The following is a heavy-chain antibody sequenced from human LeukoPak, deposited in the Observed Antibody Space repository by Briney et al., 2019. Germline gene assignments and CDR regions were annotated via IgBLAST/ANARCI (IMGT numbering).Heavy chain of an antibody. D-gene: IGHD6-6*01. V-gene: IGHV3-23*01. CDR2: ISGSGGST. J-gene: IGHJ5*02. Sequence: GGSLRLSCAASGFTFSSYAMSWVRQAPGKGLEWVSAISGSGGSTYYADSVKGRFTISRDNSKNTLYLRMNSLRAEDTAVYYCAKDYSSSSLSRWFDPWGQGTLVTVSS. CDR3: AKDYSSSSLSRWFDP. CDR1: GFTFSSYA.